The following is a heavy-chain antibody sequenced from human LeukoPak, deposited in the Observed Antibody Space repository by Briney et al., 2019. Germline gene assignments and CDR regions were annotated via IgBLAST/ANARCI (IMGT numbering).Heavy chain of an antibody. CDR1: GGSFSGYY. J-gene: IGHJ4*02. D-gene: IGHD3-10*01. CDR3: ARRLRFGAGIDY. CDR2: ITHSGST. Sequence: SETLSLTCAVYGGSFSGYYWSWIRQSPGKGLEWIGEITHSGSTNYNPSLKRRVTISVGTSKNQFSLKLSSVTAADTAVYYCARRLRFGAGIDYWGQGTLVTVSS. V-gene: IGHV4-34*01.